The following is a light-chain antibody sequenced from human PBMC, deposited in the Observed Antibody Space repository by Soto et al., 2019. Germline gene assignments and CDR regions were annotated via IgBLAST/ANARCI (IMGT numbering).Light chain of an antibody. V-gene: IGKV1-5*03. CDR1: QSISSW. J-gene: IGKJ1*01. CDR3: QQYNSYRT. CDR2: KAS. Sequence: DIQMTQSPSTLSASVGDRVTITCRASQSISSWLAWYQQKPGKAPKLLIYKASSLESGVPSRFSGSGSGIEFTLTISSLQPDDFATYHCQQYNSYRTFGQGTKVEIK.